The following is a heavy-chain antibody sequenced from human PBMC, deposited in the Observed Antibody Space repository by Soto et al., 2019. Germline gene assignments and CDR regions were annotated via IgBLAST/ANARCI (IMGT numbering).Heavy chain of an antibody. CDR1: GFTFDDYT. D-gene: IGHD3-3*01. J-gene: IGHJ6*02. Sequence: EVQLVESGGVVVQPGGSLRLSCAASGFTFDDYTMHWVRQAPGEGLEWVSLISWDGGSTYYADSVKGRFTISRDNSKNSLYLQMNSLRTEDTALYYCAKDFDYDFWSGYSYYYGMDVWGQGTTVTVSS. V-gene: IGHV3-43*01. CDR3: AKDFDYDFWSGYSYYYGMDV. CDR2: ISWDGGST.